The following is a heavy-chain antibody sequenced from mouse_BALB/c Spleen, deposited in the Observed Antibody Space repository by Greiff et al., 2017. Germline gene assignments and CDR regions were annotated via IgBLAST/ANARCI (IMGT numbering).Heavy chain of an antibody. CDR2: ISSGSSTI. CDR3: ARNFRWTPLGWYFDV. Sequence: EVKVVESGGGLVQPGGSRKLSCAASGFTFSSFGMHWVRQAPEKGLEWVAYISSGSSTIYYADTVKGRFTISRDNPKNTLFLQMTSLRSEDTAMYYCARNFRWTPLGWYFDVWGAGTTVTVSS. J-gene: IGHJ1*01. CDR1: GFTFSSFG. D-gene: IGHD2-3*01. V-gene: IGHV5-17*02.